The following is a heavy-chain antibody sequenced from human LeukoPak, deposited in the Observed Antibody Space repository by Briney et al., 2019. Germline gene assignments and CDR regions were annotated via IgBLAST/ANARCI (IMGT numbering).Heavy chain of an antibody. J-gene: IGHJ4*02. CDR2: IYYSERT. Sequence: SETLSLTCTVSGCSISTYYWIWIRQPPGKGLEWIGYIYYSERTNYNPSLKSRVTISVDTSKNQFSLKLSSVTAEDTAVYYCARMWEGFDYWGQGTLVTVSS. CDR1: GCSISTYY. CDR3: ARMWEGFDY. D-gene: IGHD1-26*01. V-gene: IGHV4-59*01.